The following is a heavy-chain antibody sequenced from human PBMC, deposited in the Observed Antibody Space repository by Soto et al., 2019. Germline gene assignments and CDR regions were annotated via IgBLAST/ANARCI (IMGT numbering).Heavy chain of an antibody. J-gene: IGHJ4*02. CDR3: ARGRGYFDY. CDR2: IYHSGST. V-gene: IGHV4-30-2*01. Sequence: TLSLTCAVSGGSISSGGYSWSWIRQPPGKGLEWIGYIYHSGSTYYNPSLKSRVTISVDRSKNQFSLKLSSVTAADTAVYYCARGRGYFDYWGQGTLVTVSS. CDR1: GGSISSGGYS.